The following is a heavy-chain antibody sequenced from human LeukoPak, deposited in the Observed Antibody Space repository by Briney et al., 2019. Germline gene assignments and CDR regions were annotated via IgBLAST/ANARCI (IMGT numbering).Heavy chain of an antibody. Sequence: PSETLSLTCTVSGGSISSGGYYWSWIRQHPGKGLEWIGYIYYSGSTYYNPSLRSRVAISVDTSKNQFSLEVNSVTAADTAVYYCARVDCSSTSCPTRPNYFYGVDVWGQGTTVTVSS. CDR1: GGSISSGGYY. CDR3: ARVDCSSTSCPTRPNYFYGVDV. CDR2: IYYSGST. D-gene: IGHD2-2*01. J-gene: IGHJ6*02. V-gene: IGHV4-31*03.